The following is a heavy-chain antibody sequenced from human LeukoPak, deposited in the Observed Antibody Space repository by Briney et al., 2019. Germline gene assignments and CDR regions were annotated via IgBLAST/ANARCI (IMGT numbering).Heavy chain of an antibody. V-gene: IGHV3-74*01. D-gene: IGHD1-7*01. CDR3: ARVSITGTTFDY. CDR1: GFTFSSYW. J-gene: IGHJ4*02. CDR2: ISSDGSTT. Sequence: GGSLRLSCAASGFTFSSYWTHWVRQAPGKGLVWVSRISSDGSTTTYADSVKGRFTISRDDAKNTLYLQMNSLRAEDTAVYYCARVSITGTTFDYWGQGTLVTVSS.